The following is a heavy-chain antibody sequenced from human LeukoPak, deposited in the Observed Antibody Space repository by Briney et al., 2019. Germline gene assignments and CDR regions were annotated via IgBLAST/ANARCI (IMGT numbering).Heavy chain of an antibody. CDR3: AKVTEATVTHAGMDV. D-gene: IGHD4-11*01. Sequence: GGSLRLSCAASGFTFDDYAMHWVRQAPGKGLEWVSGISWNSGSIGYADSVKGRFTISRDNAKNSLYLQMNSLRAEDTALYYCAKVTEATVTHAGMDVWGQGTTVTVSS. CDR1: GFTFDDYA. V-gene: IGHV3-9*01. CDR2: ISWNSGSI. J-gene: IGHJ6*02.